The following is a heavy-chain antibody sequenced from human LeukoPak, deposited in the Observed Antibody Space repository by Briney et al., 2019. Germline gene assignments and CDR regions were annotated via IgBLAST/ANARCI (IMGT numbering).Heavy chain of an antibody. CDR2: IIPVYGTP. V-gene: IGHV1-69*05. CDR3: ARPDKAAQYGPFDY. D-gene: IGHD6-6*01. Sequence: SVKVSCKASGGTFTNYAISWVRQAPGQGLEWMGGIIPVYGTPSYAQNFQGKVTITTDESTSTSYLELNSLRSEDTAVYYCARPDKAAQYGPFDYWGQGTLVIVSS. J-gene: IGHJ4*02. CDR1: GGTFTNYA.